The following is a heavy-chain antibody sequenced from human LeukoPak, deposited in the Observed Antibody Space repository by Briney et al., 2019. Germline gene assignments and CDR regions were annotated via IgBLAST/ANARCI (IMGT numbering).Heavy chain of an antibody. V-gene: IGHV3-21*01. D-gene: IGHD5-12*01. CDR2: ISSSSSCI. CDR1: GFTFSSYS. Sequence: PGGSLRLSCAASGFTFSSYSMNWVRQAPGKGLEWVSSISSSSSCIYYADSVKGRFTISRDNAKNSLYLQMNSLRADDTAVYYCARDRGLRYRYDYWGQGTLVTVSS. CDR3: ARDRGLRYRYDY. J-gene: IGHJ4*02.